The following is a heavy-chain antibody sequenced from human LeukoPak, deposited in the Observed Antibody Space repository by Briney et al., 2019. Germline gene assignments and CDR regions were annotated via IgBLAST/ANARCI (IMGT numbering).Heavy chain of an antibody. Sequence: GGSLRLSCAASGFTFSSYGMHWVRQAPGKGLEWVAVIWYDGSYKYYEDSVKGRFTISRDNSKNTLDLQMNSLRAEDTAVYYCARGWHYGSGSYDYWGQGTLVTVSS. CDR3: ARGWHYGSGSYDY. V-gene: IGHV3-33*01. J-gene: IGHJ4*02. D-gene: IGHD3-10*01. CDR1: GFTFSSYG. CDR2: IWYDGSYK.